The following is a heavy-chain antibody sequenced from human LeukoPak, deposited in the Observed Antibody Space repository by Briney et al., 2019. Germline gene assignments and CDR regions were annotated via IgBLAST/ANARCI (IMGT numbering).Heavy chain of an antibody. J-gene: IGHJ6*03. CDR1: GLTVRSNY. CDR3: ARDHSSGYLASDYYYMDV. D-gene: IGHD3-22*01. V-gene: IGHV3-53*01. Sequence: GGSLSLSCAAPGLTVRSNYLSWVRQPPGKGLEGAPVIYTGGSTYYADSVKGRFTISRDNSENTLYLQMNSLRAEDTAVYYCARDHSSGYLASDYYYMDVWGKGTTVTVSS. CDR2: IYTGGST.